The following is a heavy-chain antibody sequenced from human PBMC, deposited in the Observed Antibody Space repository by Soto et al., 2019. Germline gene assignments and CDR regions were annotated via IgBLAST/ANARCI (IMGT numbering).Heavy chain of an antibody. CDR3: ARGLRGITIFGVAPDYYYYMDV. CDR1: GGSFSGYY. J-gene: IGHJ6*03. Sequence: SETLCLTCAVYGGSFSGYYWSWIRQPPGKGLEWIGEINHSGSTNYNPSLKSRVTISVDTSKNQFSLKLSSVTAADTAVYYCARGLRGITIFGVAPDYYYYMDVWGKGTTVTVSS. D-gene: IGHD3-3*01. CDR2: INHSGST. V-gene: IGHV4-34*01.